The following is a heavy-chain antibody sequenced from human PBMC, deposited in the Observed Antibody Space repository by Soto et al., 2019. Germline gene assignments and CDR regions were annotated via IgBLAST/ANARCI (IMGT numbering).Heavy chain of an antibody. CDR1: GYTFTSYG. CDR2: ISAYNGNT. V-gene: IGHV1-18*01. CDR3: ASAPGTPPYYYMDV. J-gene: IGHJ6*03. Sequence: ASVKVSCKASGYTFTSYGISWVRQAPGQGLEWMGWISAYNGNTNYAQKLQGRVTMTTDTSTSTAYMELRSLRSDDTAVYYCASAPGTPPYYYMDVWGKGTTVTVSS.